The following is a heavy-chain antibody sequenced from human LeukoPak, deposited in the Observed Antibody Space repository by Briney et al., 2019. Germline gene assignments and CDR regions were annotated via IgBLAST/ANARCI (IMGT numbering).Heavy chain of an antibody. D-gene: IGHD5-18*01. J-gene: IGHJ4*02. Sequence: TPGGSLRLSCAASGFTFSSYSMNWVRQAPGKGLEWVSSISSSSSYIYYADSVKGRFTISRDNAKNSLYLQMNSLRAEDTAVYYCARDRRGYSYGFDYWGQGTLVTVSS. CDR2: ISSSSSYI. CDR3: ARDRRGYSYGFDY. CDR1: GFTFSSYS. V-gene: IGHV3-21*01.